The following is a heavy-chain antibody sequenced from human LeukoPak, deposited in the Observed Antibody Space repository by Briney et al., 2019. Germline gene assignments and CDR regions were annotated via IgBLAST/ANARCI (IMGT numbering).Heavy chain of an antibody. V-gene: IGHV1-8*01. D-gene: IGHD3-10*01. Sequence: ASVKVSCKTSGHPFTSYDINWVRQATGQGLEWMGWMNPNSGNTGYAQEFQGRVTMTRNSSINTAYMELSSLRPEDTAVYYCATLDYSGSGTVFSSYFGMDVWGQGTTVTVSS. CDR2: MNPNSGNT. J-gene: IGHJ6*02. CDR3: ATLDYSGSGTVFSSYFGMDV. CDR1: GHPFTSYD.